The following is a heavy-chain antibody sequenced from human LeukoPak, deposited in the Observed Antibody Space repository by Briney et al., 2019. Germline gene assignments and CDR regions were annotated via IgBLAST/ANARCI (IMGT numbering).Heavy chain of an antibody. Sequence: SETLSLTCTVSGGSISSYYWSWIRQPPGKGLEWIGYIYYSGNTNYNPSLESRVTISVDTSKNQFSLKLKSLTAADTAVYYCARDRSGSGSYYYFDPWGQGTLVTVSS. CDR3: ARDRSGSGSYYYFDP. J-gene: IGHJ5*02. CDR2: IYYSGNT. D-gene: IGHD1-26*01. CDR1: GGSISSYY. V-gene: IGHV4-59*01.